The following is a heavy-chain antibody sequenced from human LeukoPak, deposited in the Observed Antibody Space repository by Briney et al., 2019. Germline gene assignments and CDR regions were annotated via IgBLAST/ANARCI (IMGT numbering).Heavy chain of an antibody. J-gene: IGHJ5*02. D-gene: IGHD3-10*01. V-gene: IGHV4-61*02. Sequence: SETLSLTCTVSGGSISSGSYYWSWIRQPAGKELEWIGRIYTSGSTNYNPSLKSRVTISVDTSKNQFSLKLSSVTAADTAVYYCARDYYNWFDPWGQGTLATVSS. CDR1: GGSISSGSYY. CDR3: ARDYYNWFDP. CDR2: IYTSGST.